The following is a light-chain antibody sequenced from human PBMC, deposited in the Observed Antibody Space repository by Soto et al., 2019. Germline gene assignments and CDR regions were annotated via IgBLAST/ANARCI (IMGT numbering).Light chain of an antibody. CDR1: SSNIGAGYD. CDR3: QSSDSSRSGSV. J-gene: IGLJ1*01. Sequence: QSVLTQPPSVSGAPGQRVTISCTGSSSNIGAGYDVHWYQQLPGTAPKLLIYGNSNRPSGVPDRFSGSKSGTSASLAITGLQAEDEAAYYCQSSDSSRSGSVFGTGTKLTVL. CDR2: GNS. V-gene: IGLV1-40*01.